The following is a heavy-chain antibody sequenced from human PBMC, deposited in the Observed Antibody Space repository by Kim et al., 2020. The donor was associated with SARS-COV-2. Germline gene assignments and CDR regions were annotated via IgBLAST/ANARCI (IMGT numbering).Heavy chain of an antibody. CDR2: IYYSGST. V-gene: IGHV4-31*03. J-gene: IGHJ3*02. D-gene: IGHD3-3*01. Sequence: SETLSLTCTVSGGSISSGGYYWSWIRQHPGKGLEWIGYIYYSGSTYYNPSLKSRVTISVDTSNNQFSLKLSSVTAADTAVYYCARGSGIKIFGVVMIDAFDIWGQGTMVTVSS. CDR3: ARGSGIKIFGVVMIDAFDI. CDR1: GGSISSGGYY.